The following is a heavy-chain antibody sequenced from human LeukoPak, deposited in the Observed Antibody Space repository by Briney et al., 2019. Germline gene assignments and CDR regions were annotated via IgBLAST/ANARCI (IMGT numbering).Heavy chain of an antibody. CDR3: ARMDTGIAAAASFDY. CDR2: ISSSSSYI. J-gene: IGHJ4*02. CDR1: GCTFSSYS. D-gene: IGHD6-13*01. Sequence: GGSLRLSFAASGCTFSSYSRNGVRQARGKGLEWVSSISSSSSYIYYADSVKGRFTISRDNAKNSLYLHMNSLRAEDTAVYYCARMDTGIAAAASFDYWGQGTLVTVSS. V-gene: IGHV3-21*01.